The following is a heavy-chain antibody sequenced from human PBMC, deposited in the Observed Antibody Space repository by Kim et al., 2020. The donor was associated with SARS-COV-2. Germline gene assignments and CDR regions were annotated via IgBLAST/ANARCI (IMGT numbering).Heavy chain of an antibody. J-gene: IGHJ4*02. D-gene: IGHD6-6*01. V-gene: IGHV3-33*01. Sequence: YADSVKGRFTISIDNSKNTLYLQMNSLRAEDTAVYYWARGGYSSSSPCDYWGQGTLVTVSS. CDR3: ARGGYSSSSPCDY.